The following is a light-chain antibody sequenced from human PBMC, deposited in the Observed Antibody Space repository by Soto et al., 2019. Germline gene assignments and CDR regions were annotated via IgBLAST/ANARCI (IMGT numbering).Light chain of an antibody. J-gene: IGKJ4*01. CDR1: QSVDHDY. CDR2: GAS. V-gene: IGKV3-20*01. Sequence: NVLTQSPAILSSSPGARVTLSCGASQSVDHDYLAWYQQRSGQAPRLLIYGASYRATGIPDRFSGSGSGTDFTLTISRLEPEDFAVYYCQHYGSSLATFSGGTKVEI. CDR3: QHYGSSLAT.